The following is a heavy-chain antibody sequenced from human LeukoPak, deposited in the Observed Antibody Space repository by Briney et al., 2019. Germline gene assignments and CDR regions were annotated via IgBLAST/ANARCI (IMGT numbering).Heavy chain of an antibody. D-gene: IGHD2/OR15-2a*01. CDR1: GFTFSTYW. CDR3: ARNMGDY. CDR2: INQDGTEK. Sequence: PGGSLRLSCAASGFTFSTYWMTWVRQSQGKGLEWVANINQDGTEKNYVESGKGRFTISRDNAKISLCLQMNSLRAEDTAVYYCARNMGDYWGQGTLVTVSS. J-gene: IGHJ4*02. V-gene: IGHV3-7*04.